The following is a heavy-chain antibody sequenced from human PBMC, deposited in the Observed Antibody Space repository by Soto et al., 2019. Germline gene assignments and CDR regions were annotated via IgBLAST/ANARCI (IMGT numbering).Heavy chain of an antibody. CDR3: ARESHDILAGPPWVWYFDL. D-gene: IGHD3-9*01. J-gene: IGHJ2*01. Sequence: QVQLQQWGAGPLRPLETLSLTCGVSGGSFSGYYWAWIRQSPGKGLEWVGEINDRGSINYNPSLKSRVSIAVDTAKKHYSLNLRSVTAAGTAVYYCARESHDILAGPPWVWYFDLWGRGTLVTVSS. V-gene: IGHV4-34*01. CDR1: GGSFSGYY. CDR2: INDRGSI.